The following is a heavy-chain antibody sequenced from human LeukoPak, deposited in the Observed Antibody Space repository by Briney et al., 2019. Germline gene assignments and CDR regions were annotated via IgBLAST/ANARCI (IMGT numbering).Heavy chain of an antibody. V-gene: IGHV3-7*01. Sequence: GGSLRLSCEASGFTFSSYWMSWVRQAPGKGLEWVAHIKEDESDEYYVDSVRGRFTASRDNAKNSVNLQMNSLRVEDAAVYYCARWRGRQSEFDYWGQGTLVTVSS. D-gene: IGHD1-1*01. J-gene: IGHJ4*02. CDR1: GFTFSSYW. CDR3: ARWRGRQSEFDY. CDR2: IKEDESDE.